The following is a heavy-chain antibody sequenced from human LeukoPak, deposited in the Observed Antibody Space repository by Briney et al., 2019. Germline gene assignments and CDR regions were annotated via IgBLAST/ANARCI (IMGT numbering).Heavy chain of an antibody. CDR2: ISGSGGST. CDR3: AKRGVVIRVILVGFHKEAYYFDS. J-gene: IGHJ4*02. V-gene: IGHV3-23*01. CDR1: GFTFSSYA. Sequence: GGSLRLSCAASGFTFSSYAMSWVRQAPGKGLEWVSAISGSGGSTYYADSVKGRFTISRDNSRNTLYLQMNSLRAEDTAVYFCAKRGVVIRVILVGFHKEAYYFDSWGQGALVTVSS. D-gene: IGHD3-22*01.